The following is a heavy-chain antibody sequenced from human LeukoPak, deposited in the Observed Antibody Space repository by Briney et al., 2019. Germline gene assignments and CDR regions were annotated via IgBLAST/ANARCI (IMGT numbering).Heavy chain of an antibody. CDR2: ISAYNGNT. CDR1: GYTFTSYG. V-gene: IGHV1-18*01. Sequence: EASVKVSCKASGYTFTSYGISWVRQAPGQGLEWMGWISAYNGNTNYAQKLQGRVTMTTDTSTSTAYMELRSLRSDDTAVYYCARGGELRYFDWLIIDYWGQGTLVTVSS. CDR3: ARGGELRYFDWLIIDY. D-gene: IGHD3-9*01. J-gene: IGHJ4*02.